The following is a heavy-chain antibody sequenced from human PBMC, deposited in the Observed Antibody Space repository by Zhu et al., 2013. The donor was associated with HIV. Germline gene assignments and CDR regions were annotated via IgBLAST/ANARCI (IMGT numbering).Heavy chain of an antibody. CDR2: SNAGNGNT. CDR1: GYTFTTYA. D-gene: IGHD1-1*01. Sequence: QVQLVQSGAEVKKPGASVKVSCKASGYTFTTYAMHWVRQAPGQRLEWMGWSNAGNGNTKYSQKFQGRVTITRDTSASTAYMELRSLRSEDTAVYYCARGGTHPLNGFDIWGQGTLVTVSS. V-gene: IGHV1-3*01. J-gene: IGHJ3*02. CDR3: ARGGTHPLNGFDI.